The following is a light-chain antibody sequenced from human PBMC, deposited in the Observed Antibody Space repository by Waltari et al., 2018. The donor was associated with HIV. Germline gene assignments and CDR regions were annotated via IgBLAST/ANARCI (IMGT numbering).Light chain of an antibody. J-gene: IGLJ2*01. V-gene: IGLV3-21*02. CDR1: NIGYRS. CDR2: DDT. CDR3: QVWASNSAYVV. Sequence: YELTQPPSVSVAPGQTATVTCGGDNIGYRSVHWYQQKAGQAPVLVFYDDTDRPSGIPERFSGSKSGNTATLTISRVEAGDEADYYCQVWASNSAYVVFGGRTKLTVL.